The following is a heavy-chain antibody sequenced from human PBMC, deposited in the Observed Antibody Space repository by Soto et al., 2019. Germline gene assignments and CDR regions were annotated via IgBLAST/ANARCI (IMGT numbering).Heavy chain of an antibody. J-gene: IGHJ5*02. CDR3: AKVSYDFWSGYDH. CDR2: IKRDGSEQ. Sequence: GGSLRLSCEGSGFSFSLYWMSWVRQAPGKGLEWVANIKRDGSEQYYADSVKGRFTISRDNAKNSLFLEINSLKAEDTAVYYCAKVSYDFWSGYDHWGQGTLVTVSS. D-gene: IGHD3-3*01. V-gene: IGHV3-7*01. CDR1: GFSFSLYW.